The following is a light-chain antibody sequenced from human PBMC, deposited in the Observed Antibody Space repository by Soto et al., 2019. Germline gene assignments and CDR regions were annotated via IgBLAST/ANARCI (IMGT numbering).Light chain of an antibody. CDR2: DAS. CDR3: QQSYSTPRT. Sequence: DIQVTQSPSSLSASVGDRVTITCRASQSISNYLNWYQHKPGKAPKLLIYDASSLYSGVPSRFSGSGSGTDFTLTVSSLQPEDFATDYCQQSYSTPRTFGPGTKVDIK. CDR1: QSISNY. J-gene: IGKJ1*01. V-gene: IGKV1-39*01.